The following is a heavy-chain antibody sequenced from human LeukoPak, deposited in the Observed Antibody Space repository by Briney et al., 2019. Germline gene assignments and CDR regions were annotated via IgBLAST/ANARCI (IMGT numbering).Heavy chain of an antibody. D-gene: IGHD3-22*01. Sequence: PSETLSLTCTVSGGSISSSSYYWGWIRQPPGKGLEWIGSTYYSGSTYYNPSLKSRVTISVDTSKNQFSLKLSSVTAADTAVYYCATHYYDSSGYWNAFDICGQRTMVTVSS. CDR2: TYYSGST. J-gene: IGHJ3*02. CDR3: ATHYYDSSGYWNAFDI. CDR1: GGSISSSSYY. V-gene: IGHV4-39*01.